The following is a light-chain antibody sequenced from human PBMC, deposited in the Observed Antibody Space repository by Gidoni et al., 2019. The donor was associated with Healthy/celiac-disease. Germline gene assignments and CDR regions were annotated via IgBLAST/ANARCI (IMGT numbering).Light chain of an antibody. J-gene: IGKJ3*01. Sequence: DIQMPHSPSSLSASVGDRVTITCRASQSISSHLNGYQQKPGKAPKLLIYAASSLQSGGPSRCSGSGSGTDFTIIISRLQPEDFATYYCQQRYSTPLFTFGPGTKVEIK. V-gene: IGKV1-39*01. CDR2: AAS. CDR3: QQRYSTPLFT. CDR1: QSISSH.